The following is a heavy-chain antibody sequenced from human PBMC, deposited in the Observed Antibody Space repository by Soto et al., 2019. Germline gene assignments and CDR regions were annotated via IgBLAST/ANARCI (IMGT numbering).Heavy chain of an antibody. V-gene: IGHV1-69*12. CDR3: ASHYGGSGSPSRVGYYYYGMDV. CDR1: GGTFSSYA. D-gene: IGHD3-10*01. CDR2: IIPIFATA. J-gene: IGHJ6*02. Sequence: QVQLVQSGAEVKKPGSSVKVSCKASGGTFSSYAISWVRQAPGQGLEWMGGIIPIFATADYAQKFQGRVTITADESTSTAYMELSRLRSEDTAVYYCASHYGGSGSPSRVGYYYYGMDVWGQGTTVNVSS.